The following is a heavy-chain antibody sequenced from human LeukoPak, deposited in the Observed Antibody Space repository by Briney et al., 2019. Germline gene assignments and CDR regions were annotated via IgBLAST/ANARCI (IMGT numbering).Heavy chain of an antibody. J-gene: IGHJ5*02. D-gene: IGHD3-3*01. V-gene: IGHV4-39*07. Sequence: SETLSLTCTVSGASISSSTYYWGWIRQPPGKGLEWIGSMHDSENSYYNPSLESRVTVSVDTSKNQFSLKLSSVTAADTAVYYCARAHSITIFGVVMYTWFDPWGQGTLVTVSS. CDR1: GASISSSTYY. CDR2: MHDSENS. CDR3: ARAHSITIFGVVMYTWFDP.